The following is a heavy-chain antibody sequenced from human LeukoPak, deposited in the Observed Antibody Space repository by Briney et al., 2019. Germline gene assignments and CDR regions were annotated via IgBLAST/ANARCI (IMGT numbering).Heavy chain of an antibody. V-gene: IGHV3-48*02. J-gene: IGHJ6*04. D-gene: IGHD6-19*01. CDR3: TREPTGYTSGWFV. CDR2: ISSSGDTI. CDR1: GFTFNSYS. Sequence: GGSLRLSCAASGFTFNSYSMNWVRQAPGKGLEWVSYISSSGDTIYYADSVRGRFTVSRDNAKNSLYLQMNSLRDEDTAVYYCTREPTGYTSGWFVWGEGTTVTVSS.